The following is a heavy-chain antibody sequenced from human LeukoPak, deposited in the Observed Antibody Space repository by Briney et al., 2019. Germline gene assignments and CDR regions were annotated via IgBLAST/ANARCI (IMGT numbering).Heavy chain of an antibody. D-gene: IGHD2-2*01. J-gene: IGHJ4*02. Sequence: PGGSLRLSCAASGFTFSSYSMNWVRQAPGKGLEWVSYISSSSSTIYYADSVKGLFTISRDNAKNSLYLQMNSLRAEDTAVYYCARDGQWSSTSCYFDYWGQGTLVTVSS. V-gene: IGHV3-48*01. CDR3: ARDGQWSSTSCYFDY. CDR1: GFTFSSYS. CDR2: ISSSSSTI.